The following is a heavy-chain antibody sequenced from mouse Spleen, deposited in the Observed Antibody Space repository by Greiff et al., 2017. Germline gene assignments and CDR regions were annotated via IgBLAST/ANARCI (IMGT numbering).Heavy chain of an antibody. V-gene: IGHV5-12*02. CDR3: AREYYGNYG. CDR2: ISNGGGST. CDR1: GFTFSDYY. Sequence: EVMLVESGGGLVQPGGSLKLSCATSGFTFSDYYMYWVRQTPEKRLEWVAYISNGGGSTYYPDTVKGRFTISRDNAKNTLYLQMSRLKSEDTAMYYCAREYYGNYGWGQGTLVTVSA. D-gene: IGHD2-1*01. J-gene: IGHJ3*02.